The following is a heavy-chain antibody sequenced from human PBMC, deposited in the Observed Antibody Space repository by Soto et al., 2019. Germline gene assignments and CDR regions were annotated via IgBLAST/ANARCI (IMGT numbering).Heavy chain of an antibody. V-gene: IGHV4-59*01. Sequence: SETLSLTCTVSGGSISSYYWSWIRQPPGKGLEWIGYIYYSGSTNYNPSLKSRVTISVDTSKNQFSLKLSSVTAADTAVYYCAGAAAGITVVSSDAVDIWGQGTMVTVSS. D-gene: IGHD6-13*01. CDR3: AGAAAGITVVSSDAVDI. CDR1: GGSISSYY. J-gene: IGHJ3*02. CDR2: IYYSGST.